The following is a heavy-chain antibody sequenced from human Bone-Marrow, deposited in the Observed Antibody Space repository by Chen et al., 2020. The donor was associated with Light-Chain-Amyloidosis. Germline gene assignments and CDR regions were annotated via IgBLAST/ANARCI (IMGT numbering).Heavy chain of an antibody. V-gene: IGHV1-3*04. CDR3: ARGPLNYGYEFLDY. CDR2: INTANGYT. Sequence: QVQLVQSGAEVKKPGASVKVSCKASGYSFTNYVIHWVRQAPGQRLEWMGWINTANGYTKYSQKFQGRVTINRDTSASTAYMEVSSLRFEDTAVYYCARGPLNYGYEFLDYWGQGTLVTVSS. J-gene: IGHJ4*02. CDR1: GYSFTNYV. D-gene: IGHD5-18*01.